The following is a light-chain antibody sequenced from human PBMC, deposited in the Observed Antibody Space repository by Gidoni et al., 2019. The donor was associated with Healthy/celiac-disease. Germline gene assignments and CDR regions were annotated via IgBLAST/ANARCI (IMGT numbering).Light chain of an antibody. J-gene: IGKJ2*01. Sequence: DIQMTQSPSSLSASVGDRVTITCQASQDISNYLNWYQQKPGKAPKLLIYDASNLETGVPSRFSGSGSGKDFTFTIISLQPEDIATYYCQQYDNLPRTFGQGTKLEIK. V-gene: IGKV1-33*01. CDR3: QQYDNLPRT. CDR1: QDISNY. CDR2: DAS.